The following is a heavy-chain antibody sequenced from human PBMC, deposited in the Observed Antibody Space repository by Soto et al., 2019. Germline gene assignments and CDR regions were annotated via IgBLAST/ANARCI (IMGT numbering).Heavy chain of an antibody. Sequence: SETLSLTCIVSGCSISSSCYYWGGIRQPPGKGLEWIGSIYYSGSTYYNPSLKSRVTISVDTSKNQFSLKLSSVTAADTAVFYCARHRARNWFDPWGQGTLVTVSS. CDR3: ARHRARNWFDP. J-gene: IGHJ5*02. CDR1: GCSISSSCYY. D-gene: IGHD6-6*01. V-gene: IGHV4-39*01. CDR2: IYYSGST.